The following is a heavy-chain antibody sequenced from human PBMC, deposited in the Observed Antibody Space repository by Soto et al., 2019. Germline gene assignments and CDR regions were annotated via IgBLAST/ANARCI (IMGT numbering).Heavy chain of an antibody. Sequence: GGSLRLSCAASGFTFSSYSMNWVRQAPGKGLEWVSYISSSSSTIYYADSVKGRFTISRDNAKNSLYLQMNSLRAEDTAVYYCARDLDYSDPTFSFDIWGQGTMVTVSS. CDR3: ARDLDYSDPTFSFDI. CDR1: GFTFSSYS. V-gene: IGHV3-48*01. J-gene: IGHJ3*02. CDR2: ISSSSSTI. D-gene: IGHD4-17*01.